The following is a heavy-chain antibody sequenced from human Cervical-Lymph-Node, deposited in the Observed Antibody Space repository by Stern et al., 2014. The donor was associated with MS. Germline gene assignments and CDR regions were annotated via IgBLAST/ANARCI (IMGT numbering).Heavy chain of an antibody. CDR2: IWYDGSNK. V-gene: IGHV3-33*01. D-gene: IGHD2-15*01. J-gene: IGHJ4*02. Sequence: QVQLVQSGGGVVQPGRSLRLSCAASGFTFSRYVMHWVRQAPGKGLEWVAVIWYDGSNKYYADSVKGRFTISRDTSKNTLYLQMNSLRAEDTAVYYCARRDCSGGSCYSFDYWGQGTLVTVSS. CDR1: GFTFSRYV. CDR3: ARRDCSGGSCYSFDY.